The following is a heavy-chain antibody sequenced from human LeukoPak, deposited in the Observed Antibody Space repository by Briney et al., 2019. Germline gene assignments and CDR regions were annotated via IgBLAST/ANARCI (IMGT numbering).Heavy chain of an antibody. D-gene: IGHD3-22*01. CDR2: IYYSGST. V-gene: IGHV4-61*08. CDR1: GGSISSGGYY. J-gene: IGHJ4*02. CDR3: ASLRRRSYYDTSGYSQPFDY. Sequence: SQTLSLTCTVSGGSISSGGYYWSWIRQPPGKGLEWIGYIYYSGSTNYNPSLKSRVTISVDMSKNQFSLKLSSVTAADTAVYYCASLRRRSYYDTSGYSQPFDYWGQGTLVTVSS.